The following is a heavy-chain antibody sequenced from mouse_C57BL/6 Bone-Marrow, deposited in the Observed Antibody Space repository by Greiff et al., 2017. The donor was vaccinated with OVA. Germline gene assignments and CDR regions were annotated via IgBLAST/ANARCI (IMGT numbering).Heavy chain of an antibody. Sequence: QVQLQQSGPGLVQPSQSLSITCTVSGFSLTSYGVHWVRQSPGNGLEWLGVIWSGGSTDYNAAFISRLSISKDNSKSQVFFKMNSLQADDTAIYYCSSYYYGSDWYFDVWGTGTTVTVSS. CDR3: SSYYYGSDWYFDV. CDR2: IWSGGST. D-gene: IGHD1-1*01. CDR1: GFSLTSYG. J-gene: IGHJ1*03. V-gene: IGHV2-2*01.